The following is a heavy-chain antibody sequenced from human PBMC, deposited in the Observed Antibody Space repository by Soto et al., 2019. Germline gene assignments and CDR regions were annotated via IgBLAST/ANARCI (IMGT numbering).Heavy chain of an antibody. Sequence: QVQLVESGGGVVQPGRSLRLSCAASTFTLSTYGMHWVRQAPGKGLEWVAVISYDGNNKYYADSVKGRFTISRDNSRNTLSLPMNSLTTEDTAVYYCARGAEYQVLSRDYLYGMDVWGQGIMVTVSS. J-gene: IGHJ6*02. D-gene: IGHD2-2*01. CDR3: ARGAEYQVLSRDYLYGMDV. CDR1: TFTLSTYG. CDR2: ISYDGNNK. V-gene: IGHV3-30*03.